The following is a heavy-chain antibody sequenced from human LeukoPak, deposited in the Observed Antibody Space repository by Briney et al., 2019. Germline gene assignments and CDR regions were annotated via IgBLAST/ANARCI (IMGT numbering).Heavy chain of an antibody. CDR2: ISWNSGSI. J-gene: IGHJ5*02. D-gene: IGHD6-13*01. Sequence: GRSLRLSCAASGFTFDDYAMHWVRQAPGKGLEWVSGISWNSGSIGYADSVKGRFTIFRDNAKNSLYLQMNSLRAEDMALYYCAKASGSSWHYNWFDPWGQGTLVTVSS. CDR3: AKASGSSWHYNWFDP. CDR1: GFTFDDYA. V-gene: IGHV3-9*03.